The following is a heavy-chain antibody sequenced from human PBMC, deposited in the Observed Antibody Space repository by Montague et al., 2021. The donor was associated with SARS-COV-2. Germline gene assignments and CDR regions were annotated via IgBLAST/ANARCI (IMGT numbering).Heavy chain of an antibody. Sequence: PALVKPTQTLTLTCTFSGFSLSTSGMCVSWIRQPPGKALEWLALSDWDDDKYYSTSLKTRLTISKDTSKNQVVLTMTNMDPVDTATYYCARMLTTVTLFNCYYYGMDVGGQGTTVTVSS. J-gene: IGHJ6*02. CDR3: ARMLTTVTLFNCYYYGMDV. CDR2: SDWDDDK. V-gene: IGHV2-70*01. CDR1: GFSLSTSGMC. D-gene: IGHD4-17*01.